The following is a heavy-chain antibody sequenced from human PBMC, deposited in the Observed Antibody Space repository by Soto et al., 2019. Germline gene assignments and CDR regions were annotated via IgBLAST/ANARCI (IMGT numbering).Heavy chain of an antibody. CDR3: ATGSPYYYGSGGMWDS. CDR2: IHHSGAT. D-gene: IGHD3-10*01. J-gene: IGHJ4*02. Sequence: QVRLQESGPGLVKPSGTLYLTCLVSGGSMSSPNWWTWVRQAPVKGLEWIAEIHHSGATNYSPSLKSRAVISIDKSNNQFSLQLASVTAADTAVYYCATGSPYYYGSGGMWDSWGRGALVTVSS. V-gene: IGHV4-4*02. CDR1: GGSMSSPNW.